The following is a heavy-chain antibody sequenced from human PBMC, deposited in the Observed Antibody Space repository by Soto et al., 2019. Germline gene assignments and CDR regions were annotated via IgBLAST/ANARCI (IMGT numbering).Heavy chain of an antibody. D-gene: IGHD1-1*01. Sequence: GGSLRLSCAASGFPFSSYDMHWVRQAPGKGLEWVALISYDGSRTSYSDSVKGRFTISRDNSKNTLFLQMDNLRPDDTAVYYCPIEQGFEQLWVLDSWGQGTMVTVYS. CDR1: GFPFSSYD. V-gene: IGHV3-30*03. CDR3: PIEQGFEQLWVLDS. J-gene: IGHJ4*02. CDR2: ISYDGSRT.